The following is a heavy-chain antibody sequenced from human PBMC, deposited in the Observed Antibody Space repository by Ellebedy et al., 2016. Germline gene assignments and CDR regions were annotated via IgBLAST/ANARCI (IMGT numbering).Heavy chain of an antibody. CDR1: TSSFTSYY. D-gene: IGHD1-26*01. CDR2: IYPGDSDT. J-gene: IGHJ5*02. CDR3: AREGGRGELLYNWFDP. V-gene: IGHV5-51*01. Sequence: GGSLRLSCQGPTSSFTSYYIGWVRQMPGKGLEWMGIIYPGDSDTRYSPSFQGQVTISADKSISTAYLQWSSLKASDTAMYYCAREGGRGELLYNWFDPWGQGTLVTVSS.